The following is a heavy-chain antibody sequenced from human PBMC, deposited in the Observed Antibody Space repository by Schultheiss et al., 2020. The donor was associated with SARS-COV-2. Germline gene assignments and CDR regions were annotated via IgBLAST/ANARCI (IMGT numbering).Heavy chain of an antibody. Sequence: ASVKVSCKASGYTFTSYGINWVRQAPGQGLEWMGWISAYNGNTNYAQKLQGRVTMTTDTSTSTAYMELRSLRSDDTAVYYCARGLDIVVVPATMDNWFDPWGQGTRVTVSS. V-gene: IGHV1-18*01. CDR1: GYTFTSYG. J-gene: IGHJ5*02. CDR2: ISAYNGNT. CDR3: ARGLDIVVVPATMDNWFDP. D-gene: IGHD2-2*03.